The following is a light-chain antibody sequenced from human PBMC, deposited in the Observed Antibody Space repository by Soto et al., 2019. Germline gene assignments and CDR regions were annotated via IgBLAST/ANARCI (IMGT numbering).Light chain of an antibody. CDR1: QSVSSSY. J-gene: IGKJ4*01. V-gene: IGKV3-20*01. Sequence: EIVLTQSPGTLSLSPGERATLSCRASQSVSSSYLAWYQQKPGQAPRLLIYGASSRATGIPDRFSGSWSGTDFTLTISRLEHEDFAVYYCQQYGSSPPPFGGGTKVEIK. CDR3: QQYGSSPPP. CDR2: GAS.